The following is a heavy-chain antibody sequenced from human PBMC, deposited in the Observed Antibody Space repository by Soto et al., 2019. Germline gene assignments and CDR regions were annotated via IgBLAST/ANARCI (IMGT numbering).Heavy chain of an antibody. CDR1: GFTFSSYS. J-gene: IGHJ6*02. CDR2: ISSSSSYI. D-gene: IGHD6-19*01. V-gene: IGHV3-21*01. CDR3: AREALRAGAGVYYYYNGMDV. Sequence: EVQLVESGGGLVKSGGSLRLSCAASGFTFSSYSMNWVRQAPGKGLEWVSSISSSSSYIYYADSVKGRFTISRDNAKNSLYLQMNSLRAEDTAVYDCAREALRAGAGVYYYYNGMDVWGQGTTVTVSS.